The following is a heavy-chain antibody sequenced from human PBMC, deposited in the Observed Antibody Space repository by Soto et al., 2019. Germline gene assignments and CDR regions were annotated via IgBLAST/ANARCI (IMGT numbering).Heavy chain of an antibody. Sequence: QVQLQESGPGLVKPSETLSLTCTVSGDSISSYYWSWIRQPPGKGLEWIGYIYYSGSTNYNPSLKSRAPISEDTSKTQSSRKLSCGTAADTGVYYCASSYHRAPSSSSRHFDHWGQGTLVTVSS. CDR3: ASSYHRAPSSSSRHFDH. V-gene: IGHV4-59*12. CDR1: GDSISSYY. J-gene: IGHJ4*02. D-gene: IGHD6-6*01. CDR2: IYYSGST.